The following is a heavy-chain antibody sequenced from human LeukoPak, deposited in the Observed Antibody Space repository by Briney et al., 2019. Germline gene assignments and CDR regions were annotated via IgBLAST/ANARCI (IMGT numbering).Heavy chain of an antibody. CDR1: GYSFTSYW. CDR2: IYPDDFDT. CDR3: ARHGKLSASRNWFDP. V-gene: IGHV5-51*01. Sequence: PGESLKISCKASGYSFTSYWIAWGRQMPGRGLEWMGVIYPDDFDTRYSPSFQGQVTISADKSISTAFLQWSSLKASDTAIYYCARHGKLSASRNWFDPWGQGTLVTVSS. D-gene: IGHD1-26*01. J-gene: IGHJ5*02.